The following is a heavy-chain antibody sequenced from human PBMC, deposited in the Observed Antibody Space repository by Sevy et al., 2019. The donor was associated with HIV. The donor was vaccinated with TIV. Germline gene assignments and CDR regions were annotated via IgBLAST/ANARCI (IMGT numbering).Heavy chain of an antibody. D-gene: IGHD3-10*01. CDR1: GYTFTSYG. J-gene: IGHJ6*02. CDR3: ARDQNCYGSGSYFTALHYYYYGMDV. V-gene: IGHV1-18*01. CDR2: ISAYNGNT. Sequence: ASVKVSCKASGYTFTSYGISWVRQAPGQGLEWMGWISAYNGNTNYAHNLQGGVTMTTDTSTSTAYMELRSLRSDDTAVYYCARDQNCYGSGSYFTALHYYYYGMDVWGQGTTVTVSS.